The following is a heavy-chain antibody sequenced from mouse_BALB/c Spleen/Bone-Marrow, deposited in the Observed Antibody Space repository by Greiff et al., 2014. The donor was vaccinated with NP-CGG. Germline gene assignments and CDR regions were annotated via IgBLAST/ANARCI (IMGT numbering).Heavy chain of an antibody. V-gene: IGHV1S81*02. Sequence: VQLQQSGAELVKPGASVKLSCRTSGYTFINYYMFWVKQRPGQGLEWIGEINPNNGGTNFNEKFKTKATLTVDKSSSTAYMQLSSLTSEDSAVYYCTRLGTWAWFGYWGQGTLVTVSA. CDR3: TRLGTWAWFGY. D-gene: IGHD5-1*01. CDR2: INPNNGGT. CDR1: GYTFINYY. J-gene: IGHJ3*01.